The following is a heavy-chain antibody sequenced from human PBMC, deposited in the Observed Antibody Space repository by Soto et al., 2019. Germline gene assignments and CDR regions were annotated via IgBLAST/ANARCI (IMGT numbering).Heavy chain of an antibody. CDR2: ISGSGGST. Sequence: GGSLRLSCAASGFTFSSFAMSWVRQAPGKGLEWVSTISGSGGSTYYADSVKGRFSISRDNSKNTLYLQMNSLRAEDTAVYYCAKVYDFWSGSDWGQGTLVTVSS. J-gene: IGHJ4*02. CDR1: GFTFSSFA. CDR3: AKVYDFWSGSD. D-gene: IGHD3-3*01. V-gene: IGHV3-23*01.